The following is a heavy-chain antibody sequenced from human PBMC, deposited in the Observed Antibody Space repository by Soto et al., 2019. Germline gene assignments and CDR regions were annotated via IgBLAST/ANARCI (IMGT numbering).Heavy chain of an antibody. CDR2: IYYSGST. D-gene: IGHD1-20*01. V-gene: IGHV4-31*03. Sequence: SETLSLTCTVSGGSISSGGYYWSWIRQHPGKGLEWIGYIYYSGSTYYNPSLKSRVTISVDTSKNQFSLKLSSVTAADTAVYYCARDASNNWKGYYYGMDVWGQGTTVTVSS. J-gene: IGHJ6*02. CDR1: GGSISSGGYY. CDR3: ARDASNNWKGYYYGMDV.